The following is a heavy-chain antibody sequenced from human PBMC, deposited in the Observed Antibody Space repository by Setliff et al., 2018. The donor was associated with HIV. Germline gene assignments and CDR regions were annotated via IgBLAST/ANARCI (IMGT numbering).Heavy chain of an antibody. V-gene: IGHV5-51*01. J-gene: IGHJ6*02. CDR3: ARTIASRPKYYYYAMDF. Sequence: GESLKISCKGSGKNFTDYWIGWVRQMPGKGLEWMAIIYPGDSDTRYSPSFQGQVTISADKSISTAYLQWSSLKASDTAMYYCARTIASRPKYYYYAMDFWGQGTTVTVSS. CDR1: GKNFTDYW. D-gene: IGHD6-6*01. CDR2: IYPGDSDT.